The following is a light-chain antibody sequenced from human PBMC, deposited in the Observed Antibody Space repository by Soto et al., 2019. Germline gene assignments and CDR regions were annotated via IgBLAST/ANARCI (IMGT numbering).Light chain of an antibody. Sequence: SVLPQPPSASGTPWQRVTISCSGSSSDIGSNTVNWYQQLPGSAPKLLISSDNQRPSGVPDRFSGSQSGTSASLAISGLQSEDEADYHCGAWDDSLNGWVFGGGTQLTVL. CDR1: SSDIGSNT. CDR2: SDN. J-gene: IGLJ3*02. CDR3: GAWDDSLNGWV. V-gene: IGLV1-44*01.